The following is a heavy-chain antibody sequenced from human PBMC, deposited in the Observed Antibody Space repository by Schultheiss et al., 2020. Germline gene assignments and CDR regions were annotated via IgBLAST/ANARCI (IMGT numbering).Heavy chain of an antibody. CDR1: GYTFTSYD. J-gene: IGHJ4*02. D-gene: IGHD6-19*01. CDR2: INPKTGAT. Sequence: ASVKVSCKASGYTFTSYDINWVRQAPGQGLEWMGWINPKTGATHYARNFEGRVTMTTDTSITTAYMELNSLTSDDTALYYCARDVAGGDYWGQGTQVTVS. CDR3: ARDVAGGDY. V-gene: IGHV1-2*02.